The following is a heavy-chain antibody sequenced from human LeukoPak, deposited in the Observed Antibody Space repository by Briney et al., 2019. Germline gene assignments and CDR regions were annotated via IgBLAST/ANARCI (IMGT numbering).Heavy chain of an antibody. J-gene: IGHJ4*02. CDR2: IGEDGSEI. Sequence: GGPLRLSCAASGFTFSQYWMSWVRQAPGKGLEWVANIGEDGSEIYYVDSVKGRFTISRDNAKNSLYLQMNSLRAEDTAVYYCATNSGWRFDYWGQGTLVTVSS. CDR3: ATNSGWRFDY. D-gene: IGHD2-21*01. V-gene: IGHV3-7*02. CDR1: GFTFSQYW.